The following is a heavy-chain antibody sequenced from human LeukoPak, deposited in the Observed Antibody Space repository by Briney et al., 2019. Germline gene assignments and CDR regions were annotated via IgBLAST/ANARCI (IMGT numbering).Heavy chain of an antibody. J-gene: IGHJ4*02. D-gene: IGHD3-16*02. Sequence: PSETLSLTCTVSGNSISSGDYYWSWIRQPAGKGLEWIGRIYTSGSTTYNPSLKSRVTISGDTSENQFSLRLSSVTAADTAVYYCARGRYYDYVWGSYRSIRGSYYFDYWGQGTLVTVSS. V-gene: IGHV4-61*02. CDR1: GNSISSGDYY. CDR3: ARGRYYDYVWGSYRSIRGSYYFDY. CDR2: IYTSGST.